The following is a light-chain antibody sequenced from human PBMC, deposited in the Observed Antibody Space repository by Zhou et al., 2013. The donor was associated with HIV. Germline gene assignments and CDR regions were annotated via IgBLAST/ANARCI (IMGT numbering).Light chain of an antibody. CDR3: QQYNRWPPLT. CDR2: DAS. V-gene: IGKV3-15*01. Sequence: PGERVILSCRASETGRYNSLAWYQQKSGQPPRLLIYDASTRATGVPVRFSGSGSGTEFTLSIANLQSEDVAVYYCQQYNRWPPLTFGGGTQVEIK. J-gene: IGKJ4*01. CDR1: ETGRYNS.